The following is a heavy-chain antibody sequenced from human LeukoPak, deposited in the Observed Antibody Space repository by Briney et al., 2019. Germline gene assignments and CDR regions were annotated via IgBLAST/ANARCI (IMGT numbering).Heavy chain of an antibody. V-gene: IGHV4-34*01. J-gene: IGHJ4*02. Sequence: PSETLSLTCAVYGGSFSGYYWSWIRQPPGKGLEWIGEINHSGSTSYNPSLKSRVTISVDTSKNQFSLKLSSVTAADTAVYYCARGRGLLLWIDYWGQGTLVTVSS. CDR2: INHSGST. CDR1: GGSFSGYY. CDR3: ARGRGLLLWIDY. D-gene: IGHD3-10*01.